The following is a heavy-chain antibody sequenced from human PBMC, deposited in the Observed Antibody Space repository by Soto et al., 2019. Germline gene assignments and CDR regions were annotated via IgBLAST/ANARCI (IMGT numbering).Heavy chain of an antibody. CDR3: ARVASLIPIFNGLDA. CDR1: GSTNTECR. V-gene: IGHV1-18*04. Sequence: ASLKVSWKSSGSTNTECRISCVLKKPEQGLEWLGWISGDNGNTNFAQRLKDRVTMTTDTSTTTAYMELRSLRRDDTAIYYCARVASLIPIFNGLDAWGQGTTVTVSS. D-gene: IGHD3-3*01. CDR2: ISGDNGNT. J-gene: IGHJ6*02.